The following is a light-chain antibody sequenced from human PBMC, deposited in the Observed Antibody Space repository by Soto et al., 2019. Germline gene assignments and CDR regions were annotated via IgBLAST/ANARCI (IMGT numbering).Light chain of an antibody. V-gene: IGKV3-11*01. J-gene: IGKJ2*01. CDR3: QQRSNWPPYT. CDR2: DAS. CDR1: QSVSSY. Sequence: EIVLTQSTATLSLSPGERATLSCRASQSVSSYLAWYQQKPGQAPRLLIYDASNRATGIPARFSGSGSWTDFTLTISSLVPEDFAVYYCQQRSNWPPYTFGQGTKLEIK.